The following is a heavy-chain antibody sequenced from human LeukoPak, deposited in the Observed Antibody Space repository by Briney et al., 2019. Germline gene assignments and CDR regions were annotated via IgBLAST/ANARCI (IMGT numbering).Heavy chain of an antibody. J-gene: IGHJ5*02. V-gene: IGHV3-74*01. CDR2: INSDGINT. CDR3: ARDLGQYYDTSDNWFDP. D-gene: IGHD3-22*01. Sequence: GSLRLSCAASGFTFDCCGMHWVRQAPGKGLVWVSRINSDGINTSYADSVKGRFTISRDNAKNTLNLQMNSLRAEDTAVYYCARDLGQYYDTSDNWFDPWGQGTLVTVSS. CDR1: GFTFDCCG.